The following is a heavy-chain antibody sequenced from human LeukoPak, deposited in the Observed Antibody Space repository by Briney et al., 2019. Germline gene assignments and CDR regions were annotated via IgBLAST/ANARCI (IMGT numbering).Heavy chain of an antibody. V-gene: IGHV4-59*08. J-gene: IGHJ2*01. CDR2: IYYSGST. D-gene: IGHD6-19*01. CDR3: AKTVAGYWYFDL. Sequence: PSETLSLTCTVSGGSISHYFWSWVRQPPGKPLEWFGYIYYSGSTNYNPSLKSRLTISVDTSKDQFSLNLSSVTGADTAVYYCAKTVAGYWYFDLWGRGNLVTVSS. CDR1: GGSISHYF.